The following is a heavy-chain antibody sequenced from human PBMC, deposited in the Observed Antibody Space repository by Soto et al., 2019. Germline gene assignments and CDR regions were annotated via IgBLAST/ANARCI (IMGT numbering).Heavy chain of an antibody. D-gene: IGHD1-1*01. CDR2: QYYSGST. CDR1: GGSINNGFHY. Sequence: QLQLQESGPGLVKPSETLSLTCTVSGGSINNGFHYWGWIRQPPGKGLEYIGSQYYSGSTYYNPSLQIRVAIFIDTSENQFSLKLSSVTAADTAVYFCARGDDFAGNDYFDYWGQGTLVTVSS. CDR3: ARGDDFAGNDYFDY. V-gene: IGHV4-39*01. J-gene: IGHJ4*02.